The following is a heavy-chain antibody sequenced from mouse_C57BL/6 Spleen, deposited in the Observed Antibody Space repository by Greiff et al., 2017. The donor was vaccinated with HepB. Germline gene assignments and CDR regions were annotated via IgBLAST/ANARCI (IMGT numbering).Heavy chain of an antibody. D-gene: IGHD2-4*01. Sequence: QVQLQQPGAELVRPGSSVKLSCKASGYTFTSYWMHWVKQRPIQGLEWIGNIDPSDSETHYNQKFKDKATLTVDKSSSTAYMQLSSLTSEDSAVYYCARRGYDYDEYFDVWGTGTTVTVSS. J-gene: IGHJ1*03. CDR1: GYTFTSYW. CDR2: IDPSDSET. CDR3: ARRGYDYDEYFDV. V-gene: IGHV1-52*01.